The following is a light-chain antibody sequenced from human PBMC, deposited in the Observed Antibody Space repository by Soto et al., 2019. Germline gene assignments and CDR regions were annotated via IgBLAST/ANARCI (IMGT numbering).Light chain of an antibody. CDR3: QQRRDWPFT. Sequence: EIVMTQSPATLSLSPGQRATLSCRASQIVSNYLAWYQQKPGQAPRLLIYDASNRATGVPARFSGNGSGTDFTLTISSLQPENFALYYCQQRRDWPFTFGGGTKVDI. J-gene: IGKJ4*01. V-gene: IGKV3-11*01. CDR1: QIVSNY. CDR2: DAS.